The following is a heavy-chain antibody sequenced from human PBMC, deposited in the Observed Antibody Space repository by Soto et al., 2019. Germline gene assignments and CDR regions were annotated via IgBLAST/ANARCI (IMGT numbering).Heavy chain of an antibody. V-gene: IGHV3-30*18. CDR1: GFTFSSYG. CDR3: VKDGSSGWPYYYGMDV. D-gene: IGHD6-19*01. Sequence: RVSCAASGFTFSSYGMHWVRQAPGKGLEWVAVISYDGSNKYYADSVKGRFTISRDNSKNTLYLQMSSLRAEDTAVYYCVKDGSSGWPYYYGMDVWGQGTTVTVSS. CDR2: ISYDGSNK. J-gene: IGHJ6*02.